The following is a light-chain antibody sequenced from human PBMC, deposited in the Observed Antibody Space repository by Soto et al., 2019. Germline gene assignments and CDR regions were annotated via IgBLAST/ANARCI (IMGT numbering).Light chain of an antibody. CDR1: SGSIASNY. V-gene: IGLV6-57*03. J-gene: IGLJ3*02. CDR3: QSYDSSSLWV. CDR2: EDN. Sequence: NFMLTQPHSVSESPGKTVTISCTRSSGSIASNYVQWYQQRPGSAPTTVIYEDNQRPSGVPDRFSGSIDSSSNSASLTISGLKTEDEADYYCQSYDSSSLWVFGGGNKLTVL.